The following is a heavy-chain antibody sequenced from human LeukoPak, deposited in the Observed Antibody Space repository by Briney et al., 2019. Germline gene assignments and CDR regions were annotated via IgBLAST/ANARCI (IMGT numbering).Heavy chain of an antibody. V-gene: IGHV3-48*04. CDR3: ARGMDSSSWYYTGGAFDI. CDR1: GFTFSSYS. J-gene: IGHJ3*02. D-gene: IGHD6-13*01. CDR2: ISSSSSTI. Sequence: GGSLRLSCAASGFTFSSYSMNWVRQAPGKGLEWVSYISSSSSTIYYADSVEGRFTISRDNAKNSLYLQMNSLRAEDTAVYYCARGMDSSSWYYTGGAFDIWGQGTMVTVSS.